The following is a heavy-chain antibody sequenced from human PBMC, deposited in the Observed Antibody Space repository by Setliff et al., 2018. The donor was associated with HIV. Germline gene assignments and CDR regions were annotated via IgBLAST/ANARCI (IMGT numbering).Heavy chain of an antibody. CDR2: IYASGNT. CDR3: ARFSNTLNWFDP. Sequence: LSLTCTVSGGSITSTSYYWTWIRQPAGKGLEWIGRIYASGNTNYNPSLKSRVTISVDTSKNQFSLKLNSVPAADTAVYYCARFSNTLNWFDPWGQGTLVTVSS. V-gene: IGHV4-61*02. J-gene: IGHJ5*02. D-gene: IGHD4-4*01. CDR1: GGSITSTSYY.